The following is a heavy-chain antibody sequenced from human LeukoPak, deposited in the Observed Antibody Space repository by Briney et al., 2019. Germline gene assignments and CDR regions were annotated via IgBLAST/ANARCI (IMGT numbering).Heavy chain of an antibody. D-gene: IGHD6-13*01. J-gene: IGHJ4*02. Sequence: ASVKVSCKVSGCTLTELSMHWVRQAPGKGLEWMGGFDPEDGETIYAQKFQGRVTMTEYTSTDTAYMELSSLRSEDTAVYYCATSNGIAAAVVFDYWGQGTLVTVSS. CDR1: GCTLTELS. CDR2: FDPEDGET. CDR3: ATSNGIAAAVVFDY. V-gene: IGHV1-24*01.